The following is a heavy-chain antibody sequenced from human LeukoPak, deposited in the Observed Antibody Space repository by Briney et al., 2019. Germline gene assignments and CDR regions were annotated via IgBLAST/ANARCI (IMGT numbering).Heavy chain of an antibody. D-gene: IGHD3-22*01. CDR2: IIPIFGTA. V-gene: IGHV1-69*06. CDR3: ARDLNYYDSSAAY. CDR1: GCTFSSYA. Sequence: SVKVSCKASGCTFSSYAISWVRQARGQGLEWMGGIIPIFGTANYAQKFQGRVTITADKSTSTAYMELSSLRSEDTAVYYCARDLNYYDSSAAYWGQGTLVTVSS. J-gene: IGHJ4*02.